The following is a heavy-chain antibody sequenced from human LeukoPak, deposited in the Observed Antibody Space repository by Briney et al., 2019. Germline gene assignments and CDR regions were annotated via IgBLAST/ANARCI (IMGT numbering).Heavy chain of an antibody. D-gene: IGHD3-10*01. J-gene: IGHJ3*02. CDR1: GFTFSSYA. Sequence: QSGGSLRLSCAASGFTFSSYAMSWVRQAPGKGLEWVSAIRDSGSSTHYADSVKGRFTTSRDNSKNTLFLQMNSLRAEDTAVYYCAKDLELLWFGEYSDHDAFDIWGQGTMVTVSS. CDR2: IRDSGSST. V-gene: IGHV3-23*01. CDR3: AKDLELLWFGEYSDHDAFDI.